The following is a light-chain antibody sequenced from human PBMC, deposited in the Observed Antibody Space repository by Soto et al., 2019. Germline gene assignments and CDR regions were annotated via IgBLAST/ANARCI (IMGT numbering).Light chain of an antibody. CDR2: DAS. Sequence: EIVLTQSPATLSLSPGERATLSCRASQSVSSYLAWYQQKPGQAPRLLIYDASNRATGIPARFSGSGSGTDFTLTISSLEPEDVAVYYCQQYYGTPRTFGQGTKVEIK. J-gene: IGKJ1*01. V-gene: IGKV3-11*01. CDR3: QQYYGTPRT. CDR1: QSVSSY.